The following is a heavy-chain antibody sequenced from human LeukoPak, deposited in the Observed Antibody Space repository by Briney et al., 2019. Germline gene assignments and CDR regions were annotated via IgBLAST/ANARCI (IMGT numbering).Heavy chain of an antibody. V-gene: IGHV4-39*07. CDR2: IYYSGST. D-gene: IGHD6-6*01. J-gene: IGHJ1*01. Sequence: SETLSLTCTVSGGSISSSSYYWGWIRQPPGKGLEWIGSIYYSGSTHYNPSLKSRVTISVDTSKNQFSLKLSSVTAADTAVYYCARGRLGHARIAARPGFQHWGQGTLVTVSS. CDR3: ARGRLGHARIAARPGFQH. CDR1: GGSISSSSYY.